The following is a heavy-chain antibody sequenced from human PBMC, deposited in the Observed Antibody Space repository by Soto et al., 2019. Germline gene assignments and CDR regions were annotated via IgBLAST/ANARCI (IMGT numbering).Heavy chain of an antibody. Sequence: SGPTLVNPTQTLTLTCTFSGFSLSSSGMRVSWIRQPPGKALEWLARIDWDDDKFYTTSLRTRLTISKDTSKNQVVLRMTNMDPVDTATYYCAKTGTDGSWFDPWGQGTLVTVS. J-gene: IGHJ5*02. CDR1: GFSLSSSGMR. CDR2: IDWDDDK. D-gene: IGHD1-1*01. CDR3: AKTGTDGSWFDP. V-gene: IGHV2-70*04.